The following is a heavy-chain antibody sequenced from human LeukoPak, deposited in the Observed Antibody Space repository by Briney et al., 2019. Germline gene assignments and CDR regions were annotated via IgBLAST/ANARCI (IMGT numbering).Heavy chain of an antibody. D-gene: IGHD3-3*01. CDR1: GFTFSSYW. CDR2: INSDGSST. CDR3: ARGEYYDFWSGYYTVYYYYMDV. V-gene: IGHV3-74*01. J-gene: IGHJ6*03. Sequence: PRGSLRLSCAASGFTFSSYWMHWVRQAPGKGLVWVSRINSDGSSTSYADSVKGRFTISRDNAKNTLYLQMNSLRAEDTAVYYCARGEYYDFWSGYYTVYYYYMDVWGKGTTVTVSS.